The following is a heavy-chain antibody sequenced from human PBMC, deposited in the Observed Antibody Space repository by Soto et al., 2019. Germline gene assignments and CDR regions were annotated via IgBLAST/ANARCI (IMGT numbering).Heavy chain of an antibody. Sequence: WLSLRLSWAASGFTFRGYGMHWVRQAPGRGLEWVALISYDGSIRYYADSVRGRFTISRDNSKNTLYLQMNSLRAEDPAVYYCANSEYSGYNNIDVWGQGTTVTVSS. CDR2: ISYDGSIR. CDR3: ANSEYSGYNNIDV. D-gene: IGHD5-18*01. V-gene: IGHV3-30*18. CDR1: GFTFRGYG. J-gene: IGHJ6*02.